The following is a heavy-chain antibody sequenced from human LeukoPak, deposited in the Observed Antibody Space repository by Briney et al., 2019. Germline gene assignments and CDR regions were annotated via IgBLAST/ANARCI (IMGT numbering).Heavy chain of an antibody. J-gene: IGHJ3*01. V-gene: IGHV4-59*11. CDR1: GGSLSGHY. CDR2: VSYAGRT. CDR3: AKLLDNDSSGDPDTFDV. D-gene: IGHD3-22*01. Sequence: SETLSLTCTVSGGSLSGHYWSWIRQPPGKRLEWIGYVSYAGRTKYKPSLQSRVTISIDTSKSQFSLKLTSVTSADTAVYSCAKLLDNDSSGDPDTFDVWGQGTTVIVSS.